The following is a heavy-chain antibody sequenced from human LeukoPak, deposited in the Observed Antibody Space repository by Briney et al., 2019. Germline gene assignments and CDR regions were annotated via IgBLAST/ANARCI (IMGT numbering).Heavy chain of an antibody. Sequence: GGSLRLSCAASGFTFSTYAMHWVRQAPGKGLEWLAVISYDGSDKYYADSVKGRFTISRDNSKTSLYLQMNTLRDEDTAVYYCARDRAAPTWFFDLWGRGTLVLVSS. CDR3: ARDRAAPTWFFDL. CDR2: ISYDGSDK. D-gene: IGHD2-15*01. J-gene: IGHJ2*01. CDR1: GFTFSTYA. V-gene: IGHV3-30*04.